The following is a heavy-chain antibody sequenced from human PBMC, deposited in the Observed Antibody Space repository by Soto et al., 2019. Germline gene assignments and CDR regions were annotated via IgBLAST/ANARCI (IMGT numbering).Heavy chain of an antibody. D-gene: IGHD3-16*01. CDR2: IRDSGSKT. CDR3: ARRGRRGDSDI. V-gene: IGHV3-23*01. Sequence: GGSLRLSCAASGLTFSNFAMSWVRQAPGKGLEWVSAIRDSGSKTYYADSVKGRFTISRDNEKNSLYLQMNSLRAEGTAVYYCARRGRRGDSDIWGPGKLVTV. J-gene: IGHJ3*02. CDR1: GLTFSNFA.